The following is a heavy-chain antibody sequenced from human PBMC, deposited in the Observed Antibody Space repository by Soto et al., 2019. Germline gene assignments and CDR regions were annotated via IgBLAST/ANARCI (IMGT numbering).Heavy chain of an antibody. Sequence: SETLSLTCTISGGSISVYYWSWVRQPPGHELEWIGYIYASGSPYYNPSLRSRVTISADTSKNPFSLKLTSPTAADTAVYYCARGVGSSPPRYWGRGTLVTVSS. CDR1: GGSISVYY. J-gene: IGHJ4*02. CDR2: IYASGSP. V-gene: IGHV4-59*01. D-gene: IGHD1-26*01. CDR3: ARGVGSSPPRY.